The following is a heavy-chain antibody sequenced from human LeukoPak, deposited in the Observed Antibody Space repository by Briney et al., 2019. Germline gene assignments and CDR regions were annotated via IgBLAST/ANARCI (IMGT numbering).Heavy chain of an antibody. V-gene: IGHV1-2*02. Sequence: ASVKVSCKASGYTFTGYYMHWVRQAPGQGLEWMGWINPYSGGTNYAQKFQGRVTMTRDTSISTAYMELSRLRSDDTAVYYCARVIWYSSGPFDYWGQGTLVTVSS. CDR2: INPYSGGT. J-gene: IGHJ4*02. CDR3: ARVIWYSSGPFDY. D-gene: IGHD6-19*01. CDR1: GYTFTGYY.